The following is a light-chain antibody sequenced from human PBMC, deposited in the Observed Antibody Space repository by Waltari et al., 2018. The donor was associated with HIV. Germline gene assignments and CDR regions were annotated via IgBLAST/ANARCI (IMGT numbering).Light chain of an antibody. Sequence: QPVLTQSSSASASLGSSVKLTCTLSSGHSSYIIAWHQQQPGKAPRYLMKLEGNGDYNKGSGVPDRCSGSSSGADRYLTMSNVQSEDEADYDCETWDHNIRVFGGGTKLTVL. CDR2: LEGNGDY. CDR1: SGHSSYI. J-gene: IGLJ3*02. V-gene: IGLV4-60*03. CDR3: ETWDHNIRV.